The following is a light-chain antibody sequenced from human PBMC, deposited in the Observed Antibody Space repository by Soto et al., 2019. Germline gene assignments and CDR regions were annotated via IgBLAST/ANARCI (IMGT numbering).Light chain of an antibody. CDR2: GAS. CDR3: LQRSNWS. CDR1: QSVSSN. V-gene: IGKV3D-11*02. J-gene: IGKJ5*01. Sequence: EILMTQYGRTLCVSQGERATLSCRASQSVSSNLAWYQQKPGQAPRLLIYGASSRATGIPDRFSCIETGTDFTLSICSLGPEDSAIYYCLQRSNWSFRQGTRPGIK.